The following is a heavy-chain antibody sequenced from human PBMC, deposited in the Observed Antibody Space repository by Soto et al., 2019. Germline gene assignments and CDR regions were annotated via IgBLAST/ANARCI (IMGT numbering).Heavy chain of an antibody. CDR2: IYPGDSDT. CDR1: GYGFTSYW. CDR3: AGGVTTQYYYYGMDV. D-gene: IGHD3-3*01. J-gene: IGHJ6*02. V-gene: IGHV5-51*01. Sequence: PAESLTTSCKVSGYGFTSYWIGWVLQMPGKGLEWMGIIYPGDSDTRYSPSFQGQVTISADKSISTAYLQWSSLKASDTAMYYCAGGVTTQYYYYGMDVWGQGTTVTVSS.